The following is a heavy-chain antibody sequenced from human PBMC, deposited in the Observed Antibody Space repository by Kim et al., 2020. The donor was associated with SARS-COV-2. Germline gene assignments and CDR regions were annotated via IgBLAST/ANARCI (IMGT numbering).Heavy chain of an antibody. CDR3: AAGRSSGWPTYYYYYGMDV. V-gene: IGHV4-59*01. Sequence: SETLSLTCTVSGGSISSYYWSWIRQPPGKGLEWIGYIYYSGSTNYNPSLKSRVTISVDTSKNQFSLKLSSVTAADTAVYYCAAGRSSGWPTYYYYYGMDVWGQGTTVTVSS. CDR1: GGSISSYY. CDR2: IYYSGST. J-gene: IGHJ6*02. D-gene: IGHD6-19*01.